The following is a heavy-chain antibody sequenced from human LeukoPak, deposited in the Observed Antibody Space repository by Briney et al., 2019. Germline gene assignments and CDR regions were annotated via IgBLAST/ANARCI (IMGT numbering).Heavy chain of an antibody. CDR3: ARGGGYDSIDY. J-gene: IGHJ4*02. CDR1: GFTFSSYC. V-gene: IGHV3-48*01. Sequence: GGSLRLSCAASGFTFSSYCMNWVRQAPGQGLEWVSYISSSSSTIYYADSVKGRFTISRDNAKNSLYLQMNSLRAEDTAVYYCARGGGYDSIDYWGQGTLVTVSS. D-gene: IGHD5-12*01. CDR2: ISSSSSTI.